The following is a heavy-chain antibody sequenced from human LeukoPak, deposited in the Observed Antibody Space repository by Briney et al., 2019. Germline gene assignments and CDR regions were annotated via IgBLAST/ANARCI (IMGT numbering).Heavy chain of an antibody. D-gene: IGHD3-3*01. CDR2: IRYDGSNK. Sequence: GGSLRLSCAASGFTFSSYGMHWVRQAPGKGLEWVAFIRYDGSNKYYADSVKGRFTISRDNSKNTLYLQMNSLRAEDTAVYYCAKEDATYYDFWSGYERDPYYFDYWGQGTLVTVSS. J-gene: IGHJ4*02. V-gene: IGHV3-30*02. CDR3: AKEDATYYDFWSGYERDPYYFDY. CDR1: GFTFSSYG.